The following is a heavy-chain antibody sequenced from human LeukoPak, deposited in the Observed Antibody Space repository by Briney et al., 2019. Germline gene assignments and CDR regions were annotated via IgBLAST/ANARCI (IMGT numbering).Heavy chain of an antibody. CDR1: GGSFSGYY. CDR3: ARVSSSWYQDWYFDL. CDR2: INHSGST. Sequence: PSETLSLTCAVYGGSFSGYYWSWIRQPPGKGLEWIGEINHSGSTNYNPSLKSRVTISADTSKNQFSLKLSSMTAADTAVYYCARVSSSWYQDWYFDLWGRGTLVTVSS. V-gene: IGHV4-34*01. J-gene: IGHJ2*01. D-gene: IGHD6-13*01.